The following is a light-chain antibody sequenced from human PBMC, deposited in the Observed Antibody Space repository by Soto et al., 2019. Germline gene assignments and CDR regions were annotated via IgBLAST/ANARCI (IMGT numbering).Light chain of an antibody. CDR1: SSDVGEYNY. V-gene: IGLV2-14*01. CDR2: DVS. CDR3: SSYTSSSTLVV. Sequence: QSALTQPASVSGSPGQSITISCTGTSSDVGEYNYVSWYQQHPGKAPKLMIYDVSNRPSGVSNRFSGSKSGNTASLTISGLQAEDEADYYCSSYTSSSTLVVFGTGTKVTVL. J-gene: IGLJ1*01.